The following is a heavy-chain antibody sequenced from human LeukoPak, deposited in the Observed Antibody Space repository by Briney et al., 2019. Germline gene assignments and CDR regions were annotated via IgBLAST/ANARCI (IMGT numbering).Heavy chain of an antibody. D-gene: IGHD5-12*01. CDR3: ARDSRYSGHDSNSFDY. J-gene: IGHJ4*02. CDR1: GFSFSTYS. CDR2: ITSSSSTI. V-gene: IGHV3-48*01. Sequence: PGGSLRLSCAASGFSFSTYSMNWVRQAPGKGLEWVSYITSSSSTIYYADSVKGRFTISRDNAKNSLYLQMNSLRAEDTAVYYCARDSRYSGHDSNSFDYWGQGTLVTVSS.